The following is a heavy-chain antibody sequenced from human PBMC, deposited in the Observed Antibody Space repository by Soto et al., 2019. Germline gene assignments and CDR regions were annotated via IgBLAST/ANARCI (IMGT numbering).Heavy chain of an antibody. D-gene: IGHD3-3*01. Sequence: PGGSLRLSCTASGFTFGDYAMSWVRQAPGKGLEWVGFIRSKAYGGTTEYAASVKGRFTISRDDSKSIAYLQMNSLKTEDTAVHYCTRDPDFWSGYYLYYWGQGTLVTVSS. CDR2: IRSKAYGGTT. V-gene: IGHV3-49*04. J-gene: IGHJ4*02. CDR3: TRDPDFWSGYYLYY. CDR1: GFTFGDYA.